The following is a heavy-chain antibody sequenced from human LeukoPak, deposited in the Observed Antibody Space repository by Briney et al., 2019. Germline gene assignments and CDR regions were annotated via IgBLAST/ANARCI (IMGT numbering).Heavy chain of an antibody. CDR2: IKQDGSEK. CDR3: VRESRRYQLPGLNDYYYMDV. CDR1: GFTFSSYG. V-gene: IGHV3-7*01. J-gene: IGHJ6*03. D-gene: IGHD2-2*01. Sequence: GGSLRLSCAASGFTFSSYGMHWIRQAPGKGLEWVANIKQDGSEKYYVDSVKGRFTISRDIAKNSLYLQMNSLRAEDTAVYYCVRESRRYQLPGLNDYYYMDVGGKGTTVTVSS.